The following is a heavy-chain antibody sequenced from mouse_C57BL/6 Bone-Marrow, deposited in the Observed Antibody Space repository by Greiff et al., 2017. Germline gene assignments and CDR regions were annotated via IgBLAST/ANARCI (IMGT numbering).Heavy chain of an antibody. V-gene: IGHV1-66*01. CDR1: GYSFTSYY. CDR3: ARFSPSWAWFAY. Sequence: QVHVKQSGPELVKPGASVKISCKASGYSFTSYYIHWVKQRPGQGLEWIGWIYPGSGNTKYNEKFKGKATLTADTSSSTAYMQLSSLTSEDSAVYFCARFSPSWAWFAYWGQGTLGTVSA. CDR2: IYPGSGNT. J-gene: IGHJ3*01.